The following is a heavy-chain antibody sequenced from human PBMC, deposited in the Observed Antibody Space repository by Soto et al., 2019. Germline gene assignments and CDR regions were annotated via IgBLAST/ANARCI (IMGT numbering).Heavy chain of an antibody. Sequence: SETLSLTCTVSGGSISSGDYYWSWIRQPPGKGLEWIGYIYYSGSTYYNPSLKSRVTISVDTSKNQFSLKLSSVTAADTAVYYCARGWREVLWFDPWGQGTLVTVSS. CDR2: IYYSGST. D-gene: IGHD1-26*01. CDR1: GGSISSGDYY. V-gene: IGHV4-30-4*01. J-gene: IGHJ5*02. CDR3: ARGWREVLWFDP.